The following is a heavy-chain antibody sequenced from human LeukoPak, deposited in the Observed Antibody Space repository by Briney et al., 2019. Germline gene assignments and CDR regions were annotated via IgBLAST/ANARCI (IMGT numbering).Heavy chain of an antibody. Sequence: PGGSLRLSCAASGFTFSSHAMSWVRQAPGKGLEWVSGISGSGGSTYYADSVKGRFTVSRDNAKKSLYLQMNSLRAEDTAVYYCARDYDILTGYFRGGFDYWGQGTLVTVSS. V-gene: IGHV3-23*01. CDR2: ISGSGGST. CDR3: ARDYDILTGYFRGGFDY. CDR1: GFTFSSHA. D-gene: IGHD3-9*01. J-gene: IGHJ4*02.